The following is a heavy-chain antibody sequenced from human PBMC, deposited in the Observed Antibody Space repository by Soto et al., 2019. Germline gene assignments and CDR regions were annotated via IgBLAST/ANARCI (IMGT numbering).Heavy chain of an antibody. CDR1: GGSFSGYY. CDR2: IHHSGST. D-gene: IGHD2-15*01. J-gene: IGHJ3*02. V-gene: IGHV4-34*01. Sequence: SETLSLTCAVYGGSFSGYYWSWIRQPPGKGLEWIGEIHHSGSTYYNPSLRSRITMSVDTSKNQFSLKLSSVTAADTAVYYCARGGGHCSGGSCYFAFDIWGQGTMVTVSS. CDR3: ARGGGHCSGGSCYFAFDI.